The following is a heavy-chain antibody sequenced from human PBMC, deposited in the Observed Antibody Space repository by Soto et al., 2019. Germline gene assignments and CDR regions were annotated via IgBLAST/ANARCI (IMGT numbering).Heavy chain of an antibody. D-gene: IGHD2-8*01. CDR2: IYYSGST. J-gene: IGHJ4*02. V-gene: IGHV4-39*01. CDR3: ARLITYGPFDY. CDR1: GGSISSSSYY. Sequence: PSETLSLTCTVSGGSISSSSYYWGWIRQPPGKGLEWIGSIYYSGSTYYNPSLKSRVTISVDTSKNQFSLKLSSVTAADTAVYYCARLITYGPFDYWGQGTLVTVSS.